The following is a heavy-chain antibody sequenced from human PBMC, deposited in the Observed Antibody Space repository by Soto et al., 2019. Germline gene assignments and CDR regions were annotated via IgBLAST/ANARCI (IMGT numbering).Heavy chain of an antibody. CDR1: GYNFVAYY. CDR3: AKDRKYGDYGYNFEY. J-gene: IGHJ4*02. Sequence: ASVKVSCKASGYNFVAYYMHWVRQAPGQGLEWMGWINPSSGATNFAERFQGRVTMTSDTSISTFYMEIKRLNSDDTAVYFCAKDRKYGDYGYNFEYLGRGTLVAVCS. D-gene: IGHD5-18*01. V-gene: IGHV1-2*02. CDR2: INPSSGAT.